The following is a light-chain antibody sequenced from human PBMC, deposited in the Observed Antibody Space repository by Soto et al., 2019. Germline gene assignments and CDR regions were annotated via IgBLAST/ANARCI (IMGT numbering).Light chain of an antibody. Sequence: EIVMTQSPATLSVSPGERATLSCRASQSIGSNLAWYQQKPGQAPRLLIYGASTRATGIPARISGSGSGTEFTLTITSLQSEDFAVYYCQQYNKWRTFGQGTKVDI. CDR2: GAS. CDR1: QSIGSN. J-gene: IGKJ1*01. CDR3: QQYNKWRT. V-gene: IGKV3-15*01.